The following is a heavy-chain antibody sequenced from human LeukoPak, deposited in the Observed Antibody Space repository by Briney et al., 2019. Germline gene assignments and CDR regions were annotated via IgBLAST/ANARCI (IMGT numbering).Heavy chain of an antibody. V-gene: IGHV3-64*01. CDR3: ARGVRGYSYGYSPPFDY. CDR2: ISSNGGST. Sequence: GRSLRLSCAASGFTFSSYAMHWVPQAPGKGLEYVSAISSNGGSTYYANSVKGRFTISRDNSKNTLYLQMGSLRAEDMAVYYCARGVRGYSYGYSPPFDYWGQGTLVTVSS. J-gene: IGHJ4*02. CDR1: GFTFSSYA. D-gene: IGHD5-18*01.